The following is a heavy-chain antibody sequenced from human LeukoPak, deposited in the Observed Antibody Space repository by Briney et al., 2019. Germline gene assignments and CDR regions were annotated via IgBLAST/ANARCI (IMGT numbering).Heavy chain of an antibody. CDR3: AGGGGYDPCSFDP. Sequence: SETLSLTCAVYGGSFSGYYWSWIRQPPGKGLEWIGEINHSGSTNYNPSLKSRVTISVDTSKNQFSLKLSSVTAADTAAYYCAGGGGYDPCSFDPWGQGTLVTVSS. V-gene: IGHV4-34*01. J-gene: IGHJ5*02. D-gene: IGHD2-15*01. CDR2: INHSGST. CDR1: GGSFSGYY.